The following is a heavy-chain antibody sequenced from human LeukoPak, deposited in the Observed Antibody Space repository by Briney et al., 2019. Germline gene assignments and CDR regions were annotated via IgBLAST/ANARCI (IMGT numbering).Heavy chain of an antibody. CDR3: ARAAATVVEFDC. CDR1: GGSFSSGGYY. D-gene: IGHD4-23*01. CDR2: IYYSGST. V-gene: IGHV4-31*03. J-gene: IGHJ4*02. Sequence: SETLSLTCTVSGGSFSSGGYYWSWIRQHPGKGLEWIGYIYYSGSTYYNPSLKSRVTISVDTSKNQFSLNLSSVTAADTAVYYCARAAATVVEFDCWGQGTLVTVSS.